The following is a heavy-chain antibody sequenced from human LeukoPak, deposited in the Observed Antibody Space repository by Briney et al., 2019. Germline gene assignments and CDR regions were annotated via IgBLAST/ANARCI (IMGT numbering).Heavy chain of an antibody. CDR1: GYTFTGYY. J-gene: IGHJ5*02. CDR2: INPNSGGT. Sequence: ASVKVSCKASGYTFTGYYMHWVRQAPGQGLGWMGWINPNSGGTNYAQKFQGRVTMTRDTSISTAYMELSSLRSEDTAVYYCARGNSGSYRRFDPWGQGTLVTVSS. D-gene: IGHD1-26*01. CDR3: ARGNSGSYRRFDP. V-gene: IGHV1-2*02.